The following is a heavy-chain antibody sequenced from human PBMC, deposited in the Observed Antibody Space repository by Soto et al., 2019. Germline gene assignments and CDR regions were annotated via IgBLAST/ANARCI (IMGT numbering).Heavy chain of an antibody. J-gene: IGHJ1*01. V-gene: IGHV4-39*01. CDR3: AKVPGYSSGYNHFQH. Sequence: PSETLSLTCTVSGGSISSSSYYWGWIRQPPGKGLEWIGSIYYSGSTYYNPSLKSRVTISVDTSKNQFSLKLSSVTAADTAVYYCAKVPGYSSGYNHFQHWGQGTLVTVSS. CDR1: GGSISSSSYY. D-gene: IGHD6-19*01. CDR2: IYYSGST.